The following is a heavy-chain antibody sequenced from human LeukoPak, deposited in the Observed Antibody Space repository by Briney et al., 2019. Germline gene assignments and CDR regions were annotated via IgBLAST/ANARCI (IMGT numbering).Heavy chain of an antibody. CDR2: IWYDGSNK. CDR3: ARDRGIDCSGGSCYSSALDY. J-gene: IGHJ4*02. Sequence: GGSLRLSYAASGFTFSSYGMHWVRQAPGKGLEWVAVIWYDGSNKYYADSVKGRFTISRDNSKNTLYLQMNSLRAEDTAVYYCARDRGIDCSGGSCYSSALDYWGQGTLVTVSS. V-gene: IGHV3-33*01. D-gene: IGHD2-15*01. CDR1: GFTFSSYG.